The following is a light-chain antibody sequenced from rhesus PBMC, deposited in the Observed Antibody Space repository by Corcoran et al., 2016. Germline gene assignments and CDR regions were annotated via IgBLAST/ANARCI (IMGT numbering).Light chain of an antibody. Sequence: DIQMTQSPSSLSASVGDRVTITGRASQGISSWLAWYQQKPGKAPKLLIYKAASFQGGVPGRFSGSGSGADSTLAISSLPPDPFAPYSCPPYNSSPYAFVQGTKVEVK. CDR2: KAA. J-gene: IGKJ2*01. CDR1: QGISSW. CDR3: PPYNSSPYA. V-gene: IGKV1-21*01.